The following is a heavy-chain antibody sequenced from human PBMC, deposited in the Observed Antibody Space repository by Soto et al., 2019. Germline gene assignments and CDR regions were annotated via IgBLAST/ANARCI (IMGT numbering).Heavy chain of an antibody. CDR1: GYTFTNYY. D-gene: IGHD5-18*01. CDR3: ARRDGGYSYGVDY. Sequence: QVQLEQSGAEVKKPGASVKVSCKASGYTFTNYYRHWVRQAPGQGLEWMGIINTSDCRTSYAPKFQDRVTMTRVPPTSTVYMELSSLRSEDTAMYYCARRDGGYSYGVDYWGQVTLVTASS. V-gene: IGHV1-46*01. CDR2: INTSDCRT. J-gene: IGHJ4*02.